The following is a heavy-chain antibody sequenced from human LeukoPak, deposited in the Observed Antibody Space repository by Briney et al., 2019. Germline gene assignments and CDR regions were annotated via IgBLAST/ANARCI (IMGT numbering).Heavy chain of an antibody. Sequence: GGSLRLSCSASGFTVNSYYMTWVRQAPGKGLEWVSVIFIGGSTYYADSVKGRFAISRDSSKNTVYLQMDSLRVEDTAVYYCARVMTATTYWYFDLWGRGSLVTVSS. J-gene: IGHJ2*01. D-gene: IGHD4-17*01. CDR3: ARVMTATTYWYFDL. CDR2: IFIGGST. CDR1: GFTVNSYY. V-gene: IGHV3-66*02.